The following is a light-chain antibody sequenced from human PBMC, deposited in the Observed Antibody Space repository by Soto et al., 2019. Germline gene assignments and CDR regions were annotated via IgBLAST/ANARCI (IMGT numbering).Light chain of an antibody. CDR2: DVS. CDR1: SRDVGAYNY. J-gene: IGLJ2*01. Sequence: QSALIQPASVSGSPGQSITISCIGTSRDVGAYNYVSWYQQHPGKAPKVIIHDVSNRPSGVSDRFSGSKSGNTASLTISGLQAEDEADYYCSSYTTSTTLAFGGGTKLTVL. CDR3: SSYTTSTTLA. V-gene: IGLV2-14*03.